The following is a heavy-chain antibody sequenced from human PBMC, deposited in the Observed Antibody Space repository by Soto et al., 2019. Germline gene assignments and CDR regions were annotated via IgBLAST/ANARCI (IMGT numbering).Heavy chain of an antibody. CDR1: GGTFSSYT. CDR2: IIPILGIA. J-gene: IGHJ3*02. Sequence: SVKVSCKASGGTFSSYTISWVRQAPGQGLEWMGRIIPILGIANYAQKFQGRVTITADKSTSTAYMELSSLRSEDTAVYYCARDGESYSDILTGWPDAFDIWG. CDR3: ARDGESYSDILTGWPDAFDI. D-gene: IGHD3-9*01. V-gene: IGHV1-69*04.